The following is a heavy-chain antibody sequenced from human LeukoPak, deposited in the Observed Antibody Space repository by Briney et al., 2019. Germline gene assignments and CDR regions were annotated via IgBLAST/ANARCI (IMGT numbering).Heavy chain of an antibody. D-gene: IGHD2-8*01. Sequence: SETLSLTCTVSGYSISSGYYWGWIRQPPGKGLEWIGSIYHSGSTYYNPSLKSRVTISVDTSKNQFSLKLSPVTAADTAVYYCARGGYCTNGVCYTNAFHYLDYWGQGTLVTVSS. CDR3: ARGGYCTNGVCYTNAFHYLDY. V-gene: IGHV4-38-2*02. CDR2: IYHSGST. J-gene: IGHJ4*02. CDR1: GYSISSGYY.